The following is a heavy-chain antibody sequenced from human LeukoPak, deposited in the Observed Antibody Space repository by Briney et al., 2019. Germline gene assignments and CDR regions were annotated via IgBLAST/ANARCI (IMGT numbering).Heavy chain of an antibody. Sequence: ASVKVSCKASGYTFTGYYMHWVRQAPGQGLEWMGWINPNSGGTNYAQKFQGRVTMTRDTSISTAYMELSRLRSDDTAVYYCARVSLRGGYSYGSPYWYFDLWGRGTLVTVSS. V-gene: IGHV1-2*02. J-gene: IGHJ2*01. CDR2: INPNSGGT. CDR1: GYTFTGYY. CDR3: ARVSLRGGYSYGSPYWYFDL. D-gene: IGHD5-18*01.